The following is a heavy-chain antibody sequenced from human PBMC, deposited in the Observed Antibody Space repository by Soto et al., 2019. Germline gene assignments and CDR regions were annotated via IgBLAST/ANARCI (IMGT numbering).Heavy chain of an antibody. CDR1: GGSLGSYY. CDR2: VFYTWRA. J-gene: IGHJ4*02. V-gene: IGHV4-59*01. CDR3: ARVEEGAAPGFDY. D-gene: IGHD3-16*01. Sequence: SDTLSLTCTVSGGSLGSYYWSWILQPPGKGLEWIGYVFYTWRANYNASLKSRVSISLDTSNYQFSLKLSSVTASDTAVYYCARVEEGAAPGFDYWGKGTLVTVFS.